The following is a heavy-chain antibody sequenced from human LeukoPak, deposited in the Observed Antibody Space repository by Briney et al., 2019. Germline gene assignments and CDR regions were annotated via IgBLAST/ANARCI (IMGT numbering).Heavy chain of an antibody. V-gene: IGHV1-69*06. J-gene: IGHJ1*01. CDR3: ARDSQRGAQRGFQY. D-gene: IGHD1-26*01. CDR2: IIAAFDKA. Sequence: ASVKVSCTVSGDSFSRYVISWVRQAPGQGPEWMGGIIAAFDKANYAQKFRGRVTISADKSTSTAHLEVDSLTSGDTAIYYCARDSQRGAQRGFQYWGQGSLVTVSS. CDR1: GDSFSRYV.